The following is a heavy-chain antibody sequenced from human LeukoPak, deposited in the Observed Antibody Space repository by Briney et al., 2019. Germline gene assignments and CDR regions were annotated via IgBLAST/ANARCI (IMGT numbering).Heavy chain of an antibody. D-gene: IGHD6-6*01. CDR2: ISSGGST. Sequence: GGSLRLSCAAAGFTFNNYAMSWVRQAPGKGLKWVSGISSGGSTYYADSVKGRFTISRDNSKNTLFLQMNSLRAEDAAVYYCAKDTYSSSPYYFDYWGQGTLVTVSS. CDR1: GFTFNNYA. CDR3: AKDTYSSSPYYFDY. J-gene: IGHJ4*02. V-gene: IGHV3-23*01.